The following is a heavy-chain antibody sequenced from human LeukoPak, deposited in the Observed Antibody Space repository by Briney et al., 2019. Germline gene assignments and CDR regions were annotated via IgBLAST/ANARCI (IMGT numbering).Heavy chain of an antibody. CDR2: ISSSSSYI. D-gene: IGHD3-3*01. V-gene: IGHV3-21*01. J-gene: IGHJ4*02. Sequence: GGSLRLSCAASGFTFSSYSMNWVRQAPGKGLERVSSISSSSSYIYYADSVKGRFTISRDNAKNSLYLQMNSLRAEDKAVSYCAREDRSWNNDLWSGPRDFDYWGQGTMVTVSS. CDR1: GFTFSSYS. CDR3: AREDRSWNNDLWSGPRDFDY.